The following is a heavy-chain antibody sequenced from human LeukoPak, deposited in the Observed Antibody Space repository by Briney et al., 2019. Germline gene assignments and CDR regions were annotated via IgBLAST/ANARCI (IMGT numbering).Heavy chain of an antibody. J-gene: IGHJ4*02. D-gene: IGHD4-11*01. CDR3: ARMEGTSLTTFNFFDY. V-gene: IGHV4-39*07. Sequence: PSETLSLTCTVSGGSISSSNNYWGWIRQPPGKWLEWIGRIYYSGSTSYNPSLKSRVTISVDTSKSQFSLKLTSVTAADTAVYYCARMEGTSLTTFNFFDYWGQGALVTVSS. CDR2: IYYSGST. CDR1: GGSISSSNNY.